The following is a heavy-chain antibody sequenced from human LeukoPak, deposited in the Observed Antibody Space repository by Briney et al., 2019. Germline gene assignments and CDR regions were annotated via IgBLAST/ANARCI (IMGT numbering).Heavy chain of an antibody. CDR3: ARVGILRFPSNWFDP. V-gene: IGHV4-59*01. CDR2: IYYSGST. J-gene: IGHJ5*02. CDR1: GASISSYY. D-gene: IGHD3-3*01. Sequence: SETLSLTCTVSGASISSYYWSWLRQPPGKGLEWIGYIYYSGSTSYNPSLKSRVTISVDTSKNQFSLKLSSVTAADTAVYYCARVGILRFPSNWFDPWGQGTLVTVSS.